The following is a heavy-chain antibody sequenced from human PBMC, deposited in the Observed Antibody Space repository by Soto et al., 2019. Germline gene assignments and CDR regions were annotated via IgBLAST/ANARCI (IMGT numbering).Heavy chain of an antibody. Sequence: LGESLKISCKGSGYTFTNYWIGWVRQMPGKGLEWMGIIYPGDSDTKYNPSFQGQVTISADKSITTTYLRWTSLTASDTAIYYCAASIFYYGMYVWGQGTTVTASS. V-gene: IGHV5-51*01. CDR3: AASIFYYGMYV. CDR2: IYPGDSDT. CDR1: GYTFTNYW. J-gene: IGHJ6*02.